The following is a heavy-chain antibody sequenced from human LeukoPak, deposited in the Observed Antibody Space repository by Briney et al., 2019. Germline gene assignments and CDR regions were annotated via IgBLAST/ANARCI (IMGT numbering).Heavy chain of an antibody. CDR3: ARDSRGGEYYDSSGYYFDY. J-gene: IGHJ4*02. V-gene: IGHV3-30-3*01. D-gene: IGHD3-22*01. Sequence: GGSLRLSCAASGFTFSSYVIHWVRQAPGKGLEWVAMISYDGSNQHYADSVKGRFTISRDNSKNTLYLQMNSLRAEDTAVYYCARDSRGGEYYDSSGYYFDYWGQGTLVTVSS. CDR2: ISYDGSNQ. CDR1: GFTFSSYV.